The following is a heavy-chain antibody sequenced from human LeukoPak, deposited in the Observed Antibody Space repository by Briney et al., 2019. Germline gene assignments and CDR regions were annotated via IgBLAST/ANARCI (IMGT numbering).Heavy chain of an antibody. J-gene: IGHJ5*02. V-gene: IGHV4-59*01. Sequence: SETLSLTCTVSGGSISSYYWSWVRQPPGKGLDWVGYIYYSGSTNYNPSLKSRVTISVDTSKNQFSLKLSSVTAADTAVYYCARVSGSYWDWFDPWGQGTLVTVSS. CDR1: GGSISSYY. CDR3: ARVSGSYWDWFDP. D-gene: IGHD3-10*01. CDR2: IYYSGST.